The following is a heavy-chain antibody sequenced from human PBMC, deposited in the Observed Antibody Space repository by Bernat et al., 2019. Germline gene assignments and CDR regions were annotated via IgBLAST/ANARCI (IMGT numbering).Heavy chain of an antibody. D-gene: IGHD1-26*01. Sequence: EVQLVESGGGLVKPGGSLSISCAASEFTFSSYSINWVRQAPGKGLQWVSSISSTSSHIYYTDSVKCRFSISRDNAKNSLYLQMNSLRAEDTALYSCVRGGMGGTARVTLDIWGQGTLVTVSS. CDR1: EFTFSSYS. CDR3: VRGGMGGTARVTLDI. V-gene: IGHV3-21*02. J-gene: IGHJ3*02. CDR2: ISSTSSHI.